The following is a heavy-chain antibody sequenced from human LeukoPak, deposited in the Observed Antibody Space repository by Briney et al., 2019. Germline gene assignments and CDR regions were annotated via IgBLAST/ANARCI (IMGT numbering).Heavy chain of an antibody. CDR3: AREDCGGDCPDLAWFQH. V-gene: IGHV3-48*04. Sequence: ESGGSLRLSCAASGFTFSSYSMNWVRQAPGKGLEWVSYISSSSSTIYYADSVKGRFTISRDNAKNSLYLQMNSLRAEDTAVYYCAREDCGGDCPDLAWFQHWGQGTLVTVSS. D-gene: IGHD2-21*02. CDR2: ISSSSSTI. CDR1: GFTFSSYS. J-gene: IGHJ1*01.